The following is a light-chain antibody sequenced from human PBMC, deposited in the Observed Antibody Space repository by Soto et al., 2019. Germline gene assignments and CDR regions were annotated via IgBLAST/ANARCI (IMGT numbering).Light chain of an antibody. CDR2: DAS. J-gene: IGKJ3*01. CDR3: QKCDYLPI. CDR1: HDITSY. Sequence: DIQMTQSPSSLSASVGDRVTITCQASHDITSYLNWYQHKPGKAPKLLIYDASILEAGVPSRFSGNGTGTNFTFTIQSLQAEDVSTYYCQKCDYLPIFGPGTTVDFK. V-gene: IGKV1-33*01.